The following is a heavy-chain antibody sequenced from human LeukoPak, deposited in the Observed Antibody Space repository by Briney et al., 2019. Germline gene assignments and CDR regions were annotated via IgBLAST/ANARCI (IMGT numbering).Heavy chain of an antibody. D-gene: IGHD6-6*01. V-gene: IGHV3-30-3*01. Sequence: GGSLRLSCAASGFTFSSYAMHWVRQAPGKGLEWVAVISYDGSNKYYADSVKGRFTASRDNAKNTAYLQMNNLRADDTAMYYCVGTIAARGSEYWGQGALVTVSS. CDR2: ISYDGSNK. CDR1: GFTFSSYA. J-gene: IGHJ4*02. CDR3: VGTIAARGSEY.